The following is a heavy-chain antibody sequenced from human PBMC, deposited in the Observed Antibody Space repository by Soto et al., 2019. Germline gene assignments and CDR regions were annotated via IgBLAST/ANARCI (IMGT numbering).Heavy chain of an antibody. CDR2: IIPTFGAA. Sequence: QVQLVQSGAEVKKPGSSVKVSCKASGGTFSSYAISWVRQAPGQGLEWMGGIIPTFGAANYAQKFQGRVTITADASTSTAYMELSSLRSEDTAVYYCARDLKRYYDSSGYGYYYYGMDVWGQGTTVTVSS. CDR3: ARDLKRYYDSSGYGYYYYGMDV. CDR1: GGTFSSYA. J-gene: IGHJ6*02. V-gene: IGHV1-69*01. D-gene: IGHD3-22*01.